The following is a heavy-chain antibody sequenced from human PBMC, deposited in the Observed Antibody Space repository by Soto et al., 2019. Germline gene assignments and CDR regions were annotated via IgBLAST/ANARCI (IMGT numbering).Heavy chain of an antibody. D-gene: IGHD2-2*01. CDR3: ARHYCSSTSCYYYYYYMDV. J-gene: IGHJ6*03. CDR1: GYSFTSYW. CDR2: IYPGDSDT. Sequence: PGESLKISCKGSGYSFTSYWIGWVRQMPGKGLEWMGIIYPGDSDTRYSPSFQGQVTISADKSISTAYLQWSSLKASDTAMYYCARHYCSSTSCYYYYYYMDVWGKGTTVTVSS. V-gene: IGHV5-51*01.